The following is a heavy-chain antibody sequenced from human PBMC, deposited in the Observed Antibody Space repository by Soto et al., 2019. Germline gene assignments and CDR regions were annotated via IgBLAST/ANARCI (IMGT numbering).Heavy chain of an antibody. J-gene: IGHJ4*02. CDR3: ASGVWRSSGYYMDY. CDR1: GGSFSGYY. Sequence: NPSETMSLTXAVXGGSFSGYYWSWIRQPPGKGLEWIGEINHSGSTNYNPSLKSRVTISVDTSKNQFSLKLSSVTAADTAVYYCASGVWRSSGYYMDYWGQGTLVTVSS. V-gene: IGHV4-34*01. CDR2: INHSGST. D-gene: IGHD3-22*01.